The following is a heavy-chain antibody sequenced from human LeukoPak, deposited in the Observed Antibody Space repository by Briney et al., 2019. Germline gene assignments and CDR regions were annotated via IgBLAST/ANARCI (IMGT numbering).Heavy chain of an antibody. V-gene: IGHV1-2*02. CDR3: ARGGTPGFYYYTDV. D-gene: IGHD3-16*01. J-gene: IGHJ6*03. CDR1: GYTFTGNF. CDR2: INPNSGGT. Sequence: ASVKVSCKASGYTFTGNFMHWVRQAPGQGLEWMGWINPNSGGTNYAQKFQVRVTLTSDTSISTVYMELSSLRSDDTAVYYCARGGTPGFYYYTDVWGKGTTVTVSS.